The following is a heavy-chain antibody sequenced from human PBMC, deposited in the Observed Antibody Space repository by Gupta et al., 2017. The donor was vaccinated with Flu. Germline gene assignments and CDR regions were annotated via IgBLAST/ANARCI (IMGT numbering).Heavy chain of an antibody. CDR1: GFTFSSYE. D-gene: IGHD3-22*01. Sequence: EVQLVESGGGLVQPGGYLRLSCAASGFTFSSYEMNWVRQAPGKGLEWVSYISSSGSTIYYADSVKGRFTISRDNAKNSLYLQMNSLRAEDTAVYYCARGEGHYYDSSGDFDYWGQGTLVTVSS. V-gene: IGHV3-48*03. J-gene: IGHJ4*02. CDR3: ARGEGHYYDSSGDFDY. CDR2: ISSSGSTI.